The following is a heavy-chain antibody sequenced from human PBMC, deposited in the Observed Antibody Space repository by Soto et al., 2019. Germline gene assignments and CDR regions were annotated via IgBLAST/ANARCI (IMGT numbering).Heavy chain of an antibody. CDR1: GDSISSYY. D-gene: IGHD3-22*01. CDR2: LYYARSA. V-gene: IGHV4-59*01. J-gene: IGHJ4*02. Sequence: QVQLQESGPGLVKPSETLSLTCAVSGDSISSYYCMWIRQPPGKGLESIGYLYYARSANYNPSLRSRVTLSVDTSTNQCSLTLSSMTAADTAVYYCALRSMAVVPEYWGQGTLVTVSS. CDR3: ALRSMAVVPEY.